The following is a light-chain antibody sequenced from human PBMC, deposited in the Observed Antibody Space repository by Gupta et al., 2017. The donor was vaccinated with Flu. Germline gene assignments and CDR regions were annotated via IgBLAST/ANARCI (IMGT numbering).Light chain of an antibody. CDR2: DAS. V-gene: IGKV3-11*01. Sequence: IVETQSPATLSLSPGERATLSCRASQSVSSYLAWYQQKPGQAPRLLVYDASNRATGIPARFSGSGSGTVFTLTISHLEPEDSAVYYCQHRTYCLYSFGQGTKLEIK. J-gene: IGKJ2*03. CDR3: QHRTYCLYS. CDR1: QSVSSY.